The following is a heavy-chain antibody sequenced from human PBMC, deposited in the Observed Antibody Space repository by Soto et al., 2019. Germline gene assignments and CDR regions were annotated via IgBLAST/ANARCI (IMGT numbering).Heavy chain of an antibody. CDR2: ISAYNGNT. V-gene: IGHV1-18*01. CDR1: GYNFASDA. J-gene: IGHJ4*02. CDR3: ARDPPPPDY. Sequence: QVQLVQSGAEVKKPGASVKVSCKASGYNFASDASSWMRQAPGQGREWMGWISAYNGNTNYAQKLQGRVTMTTDTSTSTAYMELRSLRSDDTAVYYCARDPPPPDYWGQGTLVTVSS.